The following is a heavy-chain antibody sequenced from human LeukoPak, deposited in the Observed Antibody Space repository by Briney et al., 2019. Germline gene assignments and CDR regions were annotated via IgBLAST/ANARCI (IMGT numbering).Heavy chain of an antibody. D-gene: IGHD3-3*01. CDR3: AKDIGFLEWLFDY. CDR1: GFIFSSYS. CDR2: ITGSGGNT. J-gene: IGHJ4*02. V-gene: IGHV3-23*01. Sequence: GGSLRLSCAASGFIFSSYSMSWVRQAPGKGLEWVSVITGSGGNTYYADSVKGRFTISKDNSKNTVYLQMSSLRVDDTAVYYCAKDIGFLEWLFDYWGQGTLVTVSS.